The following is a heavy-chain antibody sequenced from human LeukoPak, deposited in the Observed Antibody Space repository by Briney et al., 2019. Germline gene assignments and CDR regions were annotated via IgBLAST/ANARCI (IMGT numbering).Heavy chain of an antibody. V-gene: IGHV1-69*04. CDR1: GYTFINHD. CDR3: ARDRWEQTKGGY. J-gene: IGHJ4*02. CDR2: IIPILGIA. Sequence: GASVKVSCKGYGYTFINHDIDWVRQAPGQGLEWMGRIIPILGIANYAQKFQGRVTITADKSTSTAYMELSSLRSEDTAVYYCARDRWEQTKGGYRGQGTLVTVSS. D-gene: IGHD1-26*01.